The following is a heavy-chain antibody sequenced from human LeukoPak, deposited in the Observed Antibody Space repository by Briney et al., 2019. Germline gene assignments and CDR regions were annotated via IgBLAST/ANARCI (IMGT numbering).Heavy chain of an antibody. V-gene: IGHV4-4*07. CDR2: IYTSGST. J-gene: IGHJ6*02. D-gene: IGHD2-2*01. CDR1: GGSISSYY. CDR3: ARERKYCSRTTCYAYGMDV. Sequence: PSETLSLTCTVSGGSISSYYWSWIRQPAGKGLEWIGRIYTSGSTNYNPSLKSRVTMSVDTSKNQFSLKLNSVTAADTAVYYCARERKYCSRTTCYAYGMDVWGQGTTVTVSS.